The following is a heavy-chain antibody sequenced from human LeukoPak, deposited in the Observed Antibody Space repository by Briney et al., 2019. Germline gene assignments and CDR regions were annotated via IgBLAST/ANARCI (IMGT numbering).Heavy chain of an antibody. V-gene: IGHV3-74*01. J-gene: IGHJ6*03. Sequence: PGGSLRLSCTAFGFTFSSHWMHWVRQAPGKGLVWVSRINFDGSSTNYAESVRGRFTISRDNAKDTLYLQINSLRAEDTAVYYCAGGDNWNYPADYYYYMDVWGKGTTVTVSS. D-gene: IGHD1-7*01. CDR2: INFDGSST. CDR1: GFTFSSHW. CDR3: AGGDNWNYPADYYYYMDV.